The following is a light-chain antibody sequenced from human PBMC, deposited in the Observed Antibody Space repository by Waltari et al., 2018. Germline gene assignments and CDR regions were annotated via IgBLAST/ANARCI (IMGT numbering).Light chain of an antibody. J-gene: IGKJ1*01. CDR2: RAS. V-gene: IGKV3-15*01. Sequence: ETVVTQSPATLSMSPGERATLSCRTSQSIGSSLAWYQQRPGQAPRLLIYRASTRATGIPDRFSGSGSETEFTLTISSLRSEDIAVYYCQQYNNWPPGTFGQGTKVEI. CDR1: QSIGSS. CDR3: QQYNNWPPGT.